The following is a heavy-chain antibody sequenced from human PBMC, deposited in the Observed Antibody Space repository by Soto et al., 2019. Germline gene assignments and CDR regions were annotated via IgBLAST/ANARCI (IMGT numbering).Heavy chain of an antibody. J-gene: IGHJ4*03. V-gene: IGHV1-46*01. Sequence: ASVKVSCKASGYTFTSYYMHWLRQAPGQGLEWMGIINPSGGSTSYAQKFQGRVTMTRDTSTSTVYMQLSSLRSEDTAVFYCARGTEYCTGGSCKKAPLGIWGQGTLVSVSS. CDR1: GYTFTSYY. D-gene: IGHD2-15*01. CDR2: INPSGGST. CDR3: ARGTEYCTGGSCKKAPLGI.